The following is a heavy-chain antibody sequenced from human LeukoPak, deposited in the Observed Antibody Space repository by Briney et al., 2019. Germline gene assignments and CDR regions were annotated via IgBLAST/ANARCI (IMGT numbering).Heavy chain of an antibody. D-gene: IGHD4-17*01. J-gene: IGHJ4*02. CDR1: GFTFSSYE. Sequence: GGSLRLSCAASGFTFSSYEMNWVRQVPGKGLEWVSYISSSGNTVYYADSVKGRFTISRDNAKNSLYLQMNSLRAEDTAVYYCAREGAFGDRDYWGQGTLVTVSS. CDR3: AREGAFGDRDY. V-gene: IGHV3-48*03. CDR2: ISSSGNTV.